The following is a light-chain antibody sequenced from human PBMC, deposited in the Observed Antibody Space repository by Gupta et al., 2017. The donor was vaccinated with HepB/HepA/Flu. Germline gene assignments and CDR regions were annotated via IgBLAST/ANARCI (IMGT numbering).Light chain of an antibody. CDR1: QTIRTSY. CDR2: GAS. V-gene: IGKV3-20*01. CDR3: QQYGTSPPWT. Sequence: ETVLTQSPGTMSLSPGERATLSCRASQTIRTSYLAWYQQKPGQVPSLLIYGASRRASGTQDRFSGSGSGTDFTLTISRLEPEDSAVYYCQQYGTSPPWTFGQGTKVEI. J-gene: IGKJ1*01.